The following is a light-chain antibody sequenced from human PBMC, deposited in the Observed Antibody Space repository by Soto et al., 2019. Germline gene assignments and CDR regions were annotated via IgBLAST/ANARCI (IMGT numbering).Light chain of an antibody. Sequence: EIVMTQSPATLSVSPGERATLSCRASQSVSSNLAWYQQKPGQAPRLLIYGASTRATGILARFSGSGSGTEFTLTISSLQSEDFAVYYCQQYNNWPPENTFGQGTKLEIK. CDR3: QQYNNWPPENT. CDR1: QSVSSN. V-gene: IGKV3-15*01. J-gene: IGKJ2*01. CDR2: GAS.